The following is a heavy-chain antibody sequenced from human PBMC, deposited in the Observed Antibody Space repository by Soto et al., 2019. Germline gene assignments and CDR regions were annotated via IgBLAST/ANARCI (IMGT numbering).Heavy chain of an antibody. CDR1: GYSFTSYW. Sequence: GESLKISCKGSGYSFTSYWIGWVRQMPGKGLEWMGIIYPGDSDTRYSPSFQGQVTISADKSISTAYLQWSSLKASDTAMYYCARPVVAGNYNINWFDPWGQGTLVTVSS. D-gene: IGHD1-7*01. CDR3: ARPVVAGNYNINWFDP. V-gene: IGHV5-51*01. J-gene: IGHJ5*02. CDR2: IYPGDSDT.